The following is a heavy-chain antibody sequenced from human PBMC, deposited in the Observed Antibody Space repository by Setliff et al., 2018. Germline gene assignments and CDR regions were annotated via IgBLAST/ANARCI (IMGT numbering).Heavy chain of an antibody. CDR1: GVTVSTNY. CDR2: AYSGGST. D-gene: IGHD3-16*01. J-gene: IGHJ4*02. V-gene: IGHV3-53*01. CDR3: ARGAFGNGLNFRYFDY. Sequence: HLGGSLRLSCAASGVTVSTNYMTWVRQTPGKGLECVSVAYSGGSTYYADSVKGRFTISRDNSKNTVYLQMTSLRVEDTAVYYCARGAFGNGLNFRYFDYWGQGTLVTVSS.